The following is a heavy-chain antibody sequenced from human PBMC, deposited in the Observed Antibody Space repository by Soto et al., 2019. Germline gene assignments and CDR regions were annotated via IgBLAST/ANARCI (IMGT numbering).Heavy chain of an antibody. CDR3: ARVGELRFLEWLSPVNWFDP. CDR1: GFTFSDYD. V-gene: IGHV3-11*01. J-gene: IGHJ5*02. Sequence: GGSLRLSCAASGFTFSDYDTSWIRQAPGKGLEWIAYISRSSRTIHYADSVKGRFTISRDNAKISLYLQMNSLRADDTALYYCARVGELRFLEWLSPVNWFDPWGQGTLVTVSS. D-gene: IGHD3-3*01. CDR2: ISRSSRTI.